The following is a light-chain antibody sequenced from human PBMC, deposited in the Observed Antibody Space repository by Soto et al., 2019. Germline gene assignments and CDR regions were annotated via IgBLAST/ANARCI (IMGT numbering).Light chain of an antibody. CDR1: QSIRSW. Sequence: DIQMTQSPSTLSASVGDRITITCRASQSIRSWLAWYQQKPEKAPTLLIYDASILESGVPSRFSGSGSRTEFTLTISSLHPDDFATYYCQHYNEYSSTFGPGTKVDIK. V-gene: IGKV1-5*01. J-gene: IGKJ3*01. CDR3: QHYNEYSST. CDR2: DAS.